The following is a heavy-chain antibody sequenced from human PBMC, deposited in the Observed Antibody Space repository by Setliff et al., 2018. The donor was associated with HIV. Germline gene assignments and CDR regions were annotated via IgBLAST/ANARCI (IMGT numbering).Heavy chain of an antibody. CDR3: ARGMGTRYNYYMDV. D-gene: IGHD1-20*01. CDR1: GGSITGYY. Sequence: PSETLSLTCTVSGGSITGYYWSWIRQPPGKGLEWIGWIYYSGNMIYNPSLKSRVTMSADTSRNQLSLKLSSVTAADTAVYYCARGMGTRYNYYMDVWGIGTTVTVSS. J-gene: IGHJ6*03. CDR2: IYYSGNM. V-gene: IGHV4-59*12.